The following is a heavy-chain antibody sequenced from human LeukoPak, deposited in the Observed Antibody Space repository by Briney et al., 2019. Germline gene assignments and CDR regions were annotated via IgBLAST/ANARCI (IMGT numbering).Heavy chain of an antibody. D-gene: IGHD6-19*01. CDR2: IYHSGST. CDR1: GYSISSGYY. J-gene: IGHJ4*02. V-gene: IGHV4-38-2*01. Sequence: SETLSLTCAVSGYSISSGYYWGWIRQPPGKGLEWIGSIYHSGSTYYNPSLKSRVTISVDTSKNQSSLKLSSVTAADTAVSYCARAIIAVAGVYYFDYWGQGTLVTVSS. CDR3: ARAIIAVAGVYYFDY.